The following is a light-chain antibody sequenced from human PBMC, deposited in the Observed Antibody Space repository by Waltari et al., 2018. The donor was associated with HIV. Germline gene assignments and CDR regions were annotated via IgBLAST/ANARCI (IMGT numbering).Light chain of an antibody. V-gene: IGKV4-1*01. J-gene: IGKJ2*01. CDR3: QQSFATPYT. CDR1: QSVQYKYEKNY. CDR2: WAS. Sequence: DIVMTQSPDSLAVSLGERVTIRCRSSQSVQYKYEKNYLSWYQQKPGQSPSVVIYWASTRESGVPDRFSGSGSGADFTLTISNVQAEDVAIYYCQQSFATPYTFGQGTKLEI.